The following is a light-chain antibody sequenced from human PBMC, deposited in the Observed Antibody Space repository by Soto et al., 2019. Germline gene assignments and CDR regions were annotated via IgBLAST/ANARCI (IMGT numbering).Light chain of an antibody. CDR1: RSISDW. Sequence: DIPMTQSPSSLSPSVGDRVTIPCRASRSISDWLAWYQQKPGKAPELLIFDASNLKSGVSSRFSGSGSGTDFTLTISRLEPEDFAVYYCQQYGSSRTFGQGTMVDIK. CDR3: QQYGSSRT. V-gene: IGKV1-5*01. J-gene: IGKJ1*01. CDR2: DAS.